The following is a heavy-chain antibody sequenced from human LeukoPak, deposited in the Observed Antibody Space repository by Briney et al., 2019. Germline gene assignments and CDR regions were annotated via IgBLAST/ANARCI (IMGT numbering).Heavy chain of an antibody. D-gene: IGHD3-16*02. J-gene: IGHJ6*03. CDR1: GGTFSSYA. V-gene: IGHV1-69*05. CDR3: ARGVYRRYYYYYMDV. Sequence: SVKVSCKASGGTFSSYAISWVRQAPGQGLEWMEGIIPIFGTANYAQKFQGRGTITTDESTSTAYMELSSLRSEDTAVYYCARGVYRRYYYYYMDVWGKGTTVTVSS. CDR2: IIPIFGTA.